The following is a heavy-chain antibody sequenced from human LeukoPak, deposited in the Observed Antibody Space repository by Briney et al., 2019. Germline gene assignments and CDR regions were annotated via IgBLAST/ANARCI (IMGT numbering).Heavy chain of an antibody. Sequence: SQTLSLTCAISGDSVSSNSAAWNWIRQSPSRGLEWLGRTYYRSKWYNDYAVSVKSRITINPDTSKNQFSLQLNSATPEDTAVYYCAETGAAAGNDAFDIWGQGTMVTVSS. CDR1: GDSVSSNSAA. CDR2: TYYRSKWYN. V-gene: IGHV6-1*01. J-gene: IGHJ3*02. D-gene: IGHD6-13*01. CDR3: AETGAAAGNDAFDI.